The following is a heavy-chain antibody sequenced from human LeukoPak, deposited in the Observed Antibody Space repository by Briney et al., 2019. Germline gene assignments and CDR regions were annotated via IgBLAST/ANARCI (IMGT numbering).Heavy chain of an antibody. CDR3: AKVIREVDMSHDY. J-gene: IGHJ4*02. V-gene: IGHV4-59*08. CDR2: IYYSGST. CDR1: GRSISGYY. D-gene: IGHD5-24*01. Sequence: PSETLSLTCSVSGRSISGYYWSWIRQPPGQGLEWIGYIYYSGSTNYNPSLKSRVTISVDTSKNQFSLNLSSVTAAATAVYYCAKVIREVDMSHDYWGQGALVTVSS.